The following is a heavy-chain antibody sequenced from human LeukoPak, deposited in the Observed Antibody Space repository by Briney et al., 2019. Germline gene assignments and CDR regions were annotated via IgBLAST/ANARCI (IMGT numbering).Heavy chain of an antibody. CDR3: ARPPTGYSNTFVY. J-gene: IGHJ4*02. CDR1: GGPIRGTSYY. D-gene: IGHD4-11*01. Sequence: PSETLSLTCIVSGGPIRGTSYYWGWIRQSPGKGLEWIGSVSYSGSPYYNPSLESRVAISIDTSKNLFSLELTSVTAADTAVYYCARPPTGYSNTFVYWGQGTMVTVSS. CDR2: VSYSGSP. V-gene: IGHV4-39*01.